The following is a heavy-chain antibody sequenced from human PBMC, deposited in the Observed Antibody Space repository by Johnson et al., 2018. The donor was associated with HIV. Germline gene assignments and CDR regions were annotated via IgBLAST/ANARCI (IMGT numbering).Heavy chain of an antibody. V-gene: IGHV3-30*03. CDR2: ISYDGSNK. CDR1: GFTFSYYW. D-gene: IGHD5-18*01. Sequence: QVLLVESGGGLVQPGGSLRLSCAASGFTFSYYWMSWVRQAPGKGLEWVAVISYDGSNKYYADSVKGRFTISRDNSKNTLYLQMNSLRAEDTAIYYCARGLRGFSYGTPFGAFDIWGQGTMVTVSS. CDR3: ARGLRGFSYGTPFGAFDI. J-gene: IGHJ3*02.